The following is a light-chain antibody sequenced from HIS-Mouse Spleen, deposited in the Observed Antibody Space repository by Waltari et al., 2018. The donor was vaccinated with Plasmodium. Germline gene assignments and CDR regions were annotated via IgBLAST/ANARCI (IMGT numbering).Light chain of an antibody. CDR1: QSVSSN. CDR3: QQYNNWSFT. Sequence: EIVMTQSPATLSVSPGERATLPCRARQSVSSNLAWYQQKPGQAPSLLIYGASPRATGIPARFSGSGSGKEFTLTISSLQSEDFAVYYCQQYNNWSFTFGPGTKVDIK. J-gene: IGKJ3*01. V-gene: IGKV3-15*01. CDR2: GAS.